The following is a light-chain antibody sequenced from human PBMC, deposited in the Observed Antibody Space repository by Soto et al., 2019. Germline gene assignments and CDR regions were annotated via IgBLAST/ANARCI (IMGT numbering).Light chain of an antibody. CDR2: DAS. CDR1: QSISSW. V-gene: IGKV1-5*01. Sequence: DIQMTQSPSTLSASVGDRVNITCRASQSISSWLAWYQQKPGKAPKLLIYDASSLESGVPSRFSGSGSGTEFTLTISSLQPDDFATNYCQQYNSFSWTFGQGTKVEIK. J-gene: IGKJ1*01. CDR3: QQYNSFSWT.